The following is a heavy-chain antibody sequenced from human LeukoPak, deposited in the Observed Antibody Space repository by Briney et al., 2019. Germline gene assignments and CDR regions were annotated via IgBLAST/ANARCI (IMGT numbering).Heavy chain of an antibody. CDR2: IKQDGSEK. V-gene: IGHV3-7*05. CDR3: ASDAYSYGLNAFDI. J-gene: IGHJ3*02. CDR1: GFTFSNYW. Sequence: DPGGSLRLSCAASGFTFSNYWMSWVRQAPGKGLEWVANIKQDGSEKNYVDSVKGRFTISRDNARNSLYLQINSLRAEDTPVCYCASDAYSYGLNAFDIWAQGTLVSVSS. D-gene: IGHD5-18*01.